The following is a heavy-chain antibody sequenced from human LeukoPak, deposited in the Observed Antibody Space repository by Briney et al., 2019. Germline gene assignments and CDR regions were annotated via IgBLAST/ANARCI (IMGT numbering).Heavy chain of an antibody. CDR2: IYLSGDT. V-gene: IGHV4/OR15-8*02. CDR3: AKDPHTGIAPGY. D-gene: IGHD5-18*01. CDR1: GDSITNSHW. J-gene: IGHJ4*02. Sequence: SETLSLTCVVSGDSITNSHWWSWVRQPPGKVLEWIGVIYLSGDTDYNPSLKSRVTISIDKSKNQFSLKLTYVTAADTAVYYCAKDPHTGIAPGYWGQGTLVTVSS.